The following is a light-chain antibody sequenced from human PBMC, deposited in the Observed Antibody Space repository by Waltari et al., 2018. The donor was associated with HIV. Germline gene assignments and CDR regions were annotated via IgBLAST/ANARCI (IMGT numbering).Light chain of an antibody. J-gene: IGLJ1*01. CDR3: QSYDSSLSAYV. Sequence: QSVLTQPPSVSGAPGQRVTISCTGSSSNIGAGYDVHWYHQLPGTAPKRLIYGNSNPPSGVPDRFSGSKSGTSASLAITGLQAEDEADYYCQSYDSSLSAYVFGTGTKVTVL. CDR1: SSNIGAGYD. V-gene: IGLV1-40*01. CDR2: GNS.